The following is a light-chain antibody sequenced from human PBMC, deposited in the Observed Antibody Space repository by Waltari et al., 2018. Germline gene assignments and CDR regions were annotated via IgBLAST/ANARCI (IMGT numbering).Light chain of an antibody. CDR2: ENT. J-gene: IGLJ2*01. CDR3: STWDSSLSAVL. CDR1: NSNIGNNY. V-gene: IGLV1-51*01. Sequence: QSVLTQPPSLSAAPGQKVSISCSGNNSNIGNNYVSWFQQLPGTAPKLLIYENTKRPSGIPARFSGSKSGTSAILGVTGLQTGDEATYYCSTWDSSLSAVLFGGGTKLTVL.